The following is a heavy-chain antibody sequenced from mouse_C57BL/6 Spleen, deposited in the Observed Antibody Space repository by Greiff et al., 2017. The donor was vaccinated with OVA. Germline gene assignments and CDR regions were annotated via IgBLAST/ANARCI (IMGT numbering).Heavy chain of an antibody. CDR2: IYWDDDK. V-gene: IGHV8-12*01. D-gene: IGHD2-5*01. Sequence: QVTLKVSGPGILQSSQTLSLTCSFSGFSLSTSGMGVSWIRQPSGKGLEWLAHIYWDDDKRYNPSLKSRLTISKDTSRNQVFLKITSVDTADTATYYCARGSNYVEFAYWGQGTLVTVSA. J-gene: IGHJ3*01. CDR3: ARGSNYVEFAY. CDR1: GFSLSTSGMG.